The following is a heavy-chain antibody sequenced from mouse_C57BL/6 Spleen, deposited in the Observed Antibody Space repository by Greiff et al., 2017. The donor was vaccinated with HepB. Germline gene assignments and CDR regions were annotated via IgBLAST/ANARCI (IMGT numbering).Heavy chain of an antibody. V-gene: IGHV1-75*01. D-gene: IGHD2-4*01. CDR1: GYTFTDYY. Sequence: QVQLQQSGPELVKPGASVKISCKASGYTFTDYYIHWVKQRPGQGLEWIGWIFPGSGSTYYNEKFKGKATLTVDKSSSTAYMLLSSLTSEDSAVYCGATGYDYDAFAYWGQGTLVTVAA. CDR2: IFPGSGST. CDR3: ATGYDYDAFAY. J-gene: IGHJ3*01.